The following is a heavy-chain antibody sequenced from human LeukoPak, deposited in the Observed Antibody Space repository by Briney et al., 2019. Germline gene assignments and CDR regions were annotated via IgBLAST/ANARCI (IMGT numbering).Heavy chain of an antibody. CDR3: ARALGTSDY. V-gene: IGHV4-30-2*01. J-gene: IGHJ4*02. CDR1: GGSISSGGYY. Sequence: SETLSLTCTVSGGSISSGGYYWSWIRQPPGKGLEWIGYIYHSGTTYYNPSLKSRVTISIDRSKNQFSLKLSSVTAADTAVYYCARALGTSDYWGQGTLVTVSS. CDR2: IYHSGTT.